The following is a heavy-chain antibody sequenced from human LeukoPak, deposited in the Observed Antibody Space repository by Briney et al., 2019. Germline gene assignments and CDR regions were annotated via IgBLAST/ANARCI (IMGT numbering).Heavy chain of an antibody. Sequence: PGGSLRLSCAASGFTFSSYSMNWVRQAPGKGLEWVSYISRSGSTIYYADSVKGRFTISRDNAKNSLHLQMNTLRVEDTAVYYCARGEARGPTPGFDAWGQGTLVAVSS. V-gene: IGHV3-48*04. CDR1: GFTFSSYS. D-gene: IGHD3-10*01. CDR2: ISRSGSTI. CDR3: ARGEARGPTPGFDA. J-gene: IGHJ4*02.